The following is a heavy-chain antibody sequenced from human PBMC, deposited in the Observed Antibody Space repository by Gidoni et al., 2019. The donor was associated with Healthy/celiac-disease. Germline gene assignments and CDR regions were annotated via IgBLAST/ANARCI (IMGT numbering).Heavy chain of an antibody. J-gene: IGHJ4*02. Sequence: QVQLQQWGAGLLKPSETLSLTCAVYGGSFSGYYWSWIRQPPGKGLEWIGEINHSGSTNYNPSLKSRVTISVDTSKNQFSLKLSSVTAADTAVYYCARARLLWFGFDYWGQGTLVTVSS. CDR1: GGSFSGYY. CDR3: ARARLLWFGFDY. CDR2: INHSGST. V-gene: IGHV4-34*01. D-gene: IGHD3-10*01.